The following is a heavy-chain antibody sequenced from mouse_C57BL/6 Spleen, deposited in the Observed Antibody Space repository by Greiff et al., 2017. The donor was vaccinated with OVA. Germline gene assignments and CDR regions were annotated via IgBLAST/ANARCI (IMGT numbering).Heavy chain of an antibody. CDR1: GYTFTSYT. D-gene: IGHD4-1*01. CDR2: INPSSGYT. Sequence: VQLQQSGAELARPGASVKMSCKASGYTFTSYTMHWVQQRPGQGLEWIGYINPSSGYTKYTQKFKEKATLTADKSSSTAYMQLSSLTSEDSAGYYCARSGANWALYYFDYWGQGTTLTVSS. J-gene: IGHJ2*01. CDR3: ARSGANWALYYFDY. V-gene: IGHV1-4*01.